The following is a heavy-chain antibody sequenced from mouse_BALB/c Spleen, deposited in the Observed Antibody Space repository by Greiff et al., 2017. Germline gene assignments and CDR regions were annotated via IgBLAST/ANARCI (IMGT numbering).Heavy chain of an antibody. Sequence: VMLVESGPGLVAPSESLSISCTASGFTLTSYGVHWVRQPPGKGLEWLGVIWAGGSTNYNSALMTRLSIRKDNSKSHVYLKMNSLQTDDTAMYYCARVYGNFFAYWGQGTLVTVSA. CDR1: GFTLTSYG. V-gene: IGHV2-9*02. D-gene: IGHD2-1*01. CDR2: IWAGGST. CDR3: ARVYGNFFAY. J-gene: IGHJ3*01.